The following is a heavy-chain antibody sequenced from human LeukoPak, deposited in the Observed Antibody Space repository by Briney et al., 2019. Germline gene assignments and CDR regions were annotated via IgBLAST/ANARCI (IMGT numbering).Heavy chain of an antibody. CDR1: GGSISSSLYH. Sequence: SETLSLTCTVSGGSISSSLYHWGWIRQSPGKNLEWLGSIYYTGTTHYDPSLKSRVTISVDTSKNQFSLNLSSVTAADTAVYYCARQEIGLRSFDPWGQGTLVTVSS. CDR2: IYYTGTT. CDR3: ARQEIGLRSFDP. J-gene: IGHJ5*02. D-gene: IGHD3/OR15-3a*01. V-gene: IGHV4-39*01.